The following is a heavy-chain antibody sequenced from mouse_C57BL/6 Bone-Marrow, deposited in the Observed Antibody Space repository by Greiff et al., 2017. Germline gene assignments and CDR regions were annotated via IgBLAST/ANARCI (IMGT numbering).Heavy chain of an antibody. J-gene: IGHJ4*01. V-gene: IGHV1-15*01. CDR3: TDYYGSSYDYYAMGY. CDR1: GYTFTDYE. D-gene: IGHD1-1*01. Sequence: QVQLQQSGAELVRPGASVTLSCKASGYTFTDYEMHWVKQTPVHGLEWIGAIDPETGGTAYNQKFKGKAILTADKSSSTAYMELRSLTSEDSAVYYCTDYYGSSYDYYAMGYWGQGTSVTVSS. CDR2: IDPETGGT.